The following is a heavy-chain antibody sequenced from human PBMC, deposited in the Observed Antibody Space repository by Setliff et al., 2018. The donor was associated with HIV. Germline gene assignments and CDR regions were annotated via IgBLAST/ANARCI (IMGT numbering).Heavy chain of an antibody. CDR2: INPNSGPT. Sequence: ASVKVSCKASGYTFTGYYIHWVRQAPGQGLEWMGRINPNSGPTNYAQKLQGRVTMTTDTSTSTAYMELRSLRSDDTAVYYCARRGDSYGLDPIYYYYYYMDVWGKGTTVTVSS. CDR3: ARRGDSYGLDPIYYYYYYMDV. J-gene: IGHJ6*03. D-gene: IGHD5-18*01. CDR1: GYTFTGYY. V-gene: IGHV1-2*06.